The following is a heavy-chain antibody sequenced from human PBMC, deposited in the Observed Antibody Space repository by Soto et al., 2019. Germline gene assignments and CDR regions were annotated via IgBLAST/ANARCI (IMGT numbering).Heavy chain of an antibody. Sequence: GESLKISCKGSGYSFTSYWIGWVRQMPGKGLEWMGIIYPGDSDTRYSPSFQGQVTISADKSISTAYLQWSSLKASDTAMYYCARQELEYYYYYYGMDVWGQGTTVTVSS. CDR2: IYPGDSDT. CDR3: ARQELEYYYYYYGMDV. V-gene: IGHV5-51*01. CDR1: GYSFTSYW. D-gene: IGHD1-1*01. J-gene: IGHJ6*02.